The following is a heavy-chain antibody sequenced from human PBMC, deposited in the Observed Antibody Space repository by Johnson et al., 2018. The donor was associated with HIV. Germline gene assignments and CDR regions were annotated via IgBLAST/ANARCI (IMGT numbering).Heavy chain of an antibody. CDR1: GFTFSSYW. D-gene: IGHD3-22*01. CDR3: AKIRITMIVVVEGVDAFDI. V-gene: IGHV3-74*02. J-gene: IGHJ3*02. Sequence: VQLVESGGGLVQPGGSLRLSCAASGFTFSSYWMHWVRQAPGKGLVWVSRINSDGSSTSYADSVKGRFTISRDSAKNTLYLQMNSLRAEDTAVYYCAKIRITMIVVVEGVDAFDIWGQRTMVTVSS. CDR2: INSDGSST.